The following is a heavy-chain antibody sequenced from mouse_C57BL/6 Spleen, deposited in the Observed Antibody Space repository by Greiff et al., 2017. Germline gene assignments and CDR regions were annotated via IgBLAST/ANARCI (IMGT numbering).Heavy chain of an antibody. D-gene: IGHD2-2*01. CDR1: GYTFTSYW. J-gene: IGHJ3*01. CDR3: TRHYGYNGGFAY. V-gene: IGHV1-5*01. Sequence: EVQLQQSGTVLARPGASVKMSCKTSGYTFTSYWMHWVKQRPGQGLEWIGAIYPGNSDTSYNQKFKGKDKLTAVTSASAAYMELSRLTNEDSAVYYCTRHYGYNGGFAYWGQGTLVTVSA. CDR2: IYPGNSDT.